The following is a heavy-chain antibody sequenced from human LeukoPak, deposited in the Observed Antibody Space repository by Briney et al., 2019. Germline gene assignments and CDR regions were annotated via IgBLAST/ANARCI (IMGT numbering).Heavy chain of an antibody. CDR2: IYHSGST. Sequence: SETLSLTCTVSGYSISSGYYRGWSRPPPGKGVEWIGSIYHSGSTYYNPSLKSRVTISVDTSKNQFSLKLSSVTAADTAVYYCARGHDYDFWSGYYFGYWGQGTLVTVSS. D-gene: IGHD3-3*01. J-gene: IGHJ4*02. CDR1: GYSISSGYY. CDR3: ARGHDYDFWSGYYFGY. V-gene: IGHV4-38-2*02.